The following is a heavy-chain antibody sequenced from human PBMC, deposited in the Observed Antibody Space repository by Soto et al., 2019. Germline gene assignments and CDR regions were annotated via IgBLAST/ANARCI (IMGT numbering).Heavy chain of an antibody. CDR3: ARTLPNRQLFDS. D-gene: IGHD1-1*01. J-gene: IGHJ4*02. CDR2: IYNSGRY. CDR1: GGFIR. Sequence: PSETLSLTCAVSGGFIRGWIWQSPDKGLEWIGYIYNSGRYNYNPSLESRLTISIDTSKNQFSLRLASVTAADTAVYYCARTLPNRQLFDSWSQGTLVTVSS. V-gene: IGHV4-59*01.